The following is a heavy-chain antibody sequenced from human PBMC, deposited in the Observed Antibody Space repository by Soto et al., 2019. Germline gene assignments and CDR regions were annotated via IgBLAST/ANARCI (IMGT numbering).Heavy chain of an antibody. CDR2: INHSGST. CDR3: ARVVPASMVRGVTVDY. J-gene: IGHJ4*02. V-gene: IGHV4-34*01. CDR1: GGSFSGYY. Sequence: PSETLSLTCAVYGGSFSGYYWSWIRQPPGKGLEWIGEINHSGSTNYNPSLKSRVTTSVDTSKNQFSLKLSSVTAADTAVYYCARVVPASMVRGVTVDYWGQGTLVTVSS. D-gene: IGHD3-10*01.